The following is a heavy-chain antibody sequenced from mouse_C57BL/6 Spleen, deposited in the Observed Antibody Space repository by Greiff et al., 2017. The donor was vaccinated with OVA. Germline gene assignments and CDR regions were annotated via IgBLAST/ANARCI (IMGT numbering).Heavy chain of an antibody. CDR3: ARRGDGMDY. J-gene: IGHJ4*01. V-gene: IGHV1-69*01. Sequence: VKLQQPGAELVMPGASVKLSCKASGYTFTSYWMHWVKQRPGQGLEWIGEIDPSDSYTNYNQKFKGKSTLTVDKSSSTAYMQLSSLTSEDSAVYYCARRGDGMDYWGQGTSVTVSS. CDR1: GYTFTSYW. CDR2: IDPSDSYT.